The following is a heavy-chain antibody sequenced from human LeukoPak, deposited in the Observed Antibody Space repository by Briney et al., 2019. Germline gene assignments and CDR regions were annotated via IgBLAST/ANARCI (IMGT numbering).Heavy chain of an antibody. CDR3: ARWFPQQLVPHYYYYYYMDV. CDR1: GYTFTSYG. J-gene: IGHJ6*03. CDR2: ISAYNGNT. D-gene: IGHD6-13*01. Sequence: AASVKVSCKASGYTFTSYGISWVRQAPGQGLEWMGWISAYNGNTNYAQKLQGRVTMTTDTSTSTAYMELRSLRSDDTAVYYCARWFPQQLVPHYYYYYYMDVWGKGTTVTVSS. V-gene: IGHV1-18*01.